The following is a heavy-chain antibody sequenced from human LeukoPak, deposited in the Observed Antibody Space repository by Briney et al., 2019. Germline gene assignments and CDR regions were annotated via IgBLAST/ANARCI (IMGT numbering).Heavy chain of an antibody. D-gene: IGHD6-13*01. Sequence: GGSLRLSCAASGFTFSSYGMHWVRQAPGKGLEWVAVISYDGSSKYYADSVKGRFTISRDNSKNTLYLQMNSLRAEDTAVYYCAKDINVAAADTPQNYYYGMDVWGQGTTVTVSS. CDR1: GFTFSSYG. V-gene: IGHV3-30*18. CDR2: ISYDGSSK. CDR3: AKDINVAAADTPQNYYYGMDV. J-gene: IGHJ6*02.